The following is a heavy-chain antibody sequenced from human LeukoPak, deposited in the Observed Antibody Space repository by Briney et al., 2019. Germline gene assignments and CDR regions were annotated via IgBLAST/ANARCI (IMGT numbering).Heavy chain of an antibody. CDR3: ARDMIAVRPNWFDP. D-gene: IGHD6-6*01. J-gene: IGHJ5*02. CDR1: GYSFTTYG. Sequence: ASVKVSCKASGYSFTTYGISWVRQAHGQGLEWMGWISAYNGNTNYAQKLQGRVTMTTDASTSTAYMELRSLRYDDTAVYYCARDMIAVRPNWFDPWGQGTLVTVSS. V-gene: IGHV1-18*01. CDR2: ISAYNGNT.